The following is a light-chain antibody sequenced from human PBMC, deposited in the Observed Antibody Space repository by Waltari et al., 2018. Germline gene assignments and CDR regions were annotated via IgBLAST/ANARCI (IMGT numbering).Light chain of an antibody. V-gene: IGLV2-14*03. J-gene: IGLJ2*01. Sequence: QSALTQPASVSGSPGQSTTISCTGTSSDVGSSNYVSWYQQHPGKAPKLVIYDVNYRPSGVSNRFSGSKSDNTASLTISGLQAEDEADYYCASYKNYDTEVFGGGTKLTVL. CDR2: DVN. CDR1: SSDVGSSNY. CDR3: ASYKNYDTEV.